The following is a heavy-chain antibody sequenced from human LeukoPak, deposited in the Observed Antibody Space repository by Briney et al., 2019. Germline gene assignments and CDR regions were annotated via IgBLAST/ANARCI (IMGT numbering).Heavy chain of an antibody. D-gene: IGHD3-9*01. CDR2: INPNSGGT. Sequence: ASVKDSCKASGYTFTGYYVHWVRQAPGQGLEWMGWINPNSGGTNYAQKFQGRVTMTRDTSISTAYMELSRLRSDDTAVYYCARPLRYFDWLLYADAFDIWGQGTMVTVSS. V-gene: IGHV1-2*02. CDR1: GYTFTGYY. J-gene: IGHJ3*02. CDR3: ARPLRYFDWLLYADAFDI.